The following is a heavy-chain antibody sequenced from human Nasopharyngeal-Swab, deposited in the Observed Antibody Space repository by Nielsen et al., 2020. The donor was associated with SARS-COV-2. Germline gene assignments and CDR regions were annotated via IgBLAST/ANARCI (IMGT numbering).Heavy chain of an antibody. CDR2: ISDSGGST. D-gene: IGHD2-2*01. V-gene: IGHV3-23*01. Sequence: GESLKISCAASGFTFSSYAMSWVRQAPGKGLEWVSTISDSGGSTYYADSVKGRFTISRDNSKNTLYLQMTSLRAEDTAVYYCAKKGSCSSTSCYYYDYYYMDVWGKGTTVTVSS. CDR1: GFTFSSYA. CDR3: AKKGSCSSTSCYYYDYYYMDV. J-gene: IGHJ6*03.